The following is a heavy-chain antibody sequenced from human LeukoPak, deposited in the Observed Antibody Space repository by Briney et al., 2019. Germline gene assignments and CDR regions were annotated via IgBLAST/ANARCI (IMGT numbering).Heavy chain of an antibody. V-gene: IGHV4-61*05. CDR1: GGSISSSSYY. J-gene: IGHJ4*02. Sequence: PSETLSLTCTVSGGSISSSSYYWGWIRQPPGKGLEWIGYVYYSGSTNYNPSLKSRVTISVDTSKNRFSLKLSSVTAADTAVYYCARVVEGFLWGTMILGGYFDYWGQGTLVTVSS. CDR3: ARVVEGFLWGTMILGGYFDY. D-gene: IGHD3-22*01. CDR2: VYYSGST.